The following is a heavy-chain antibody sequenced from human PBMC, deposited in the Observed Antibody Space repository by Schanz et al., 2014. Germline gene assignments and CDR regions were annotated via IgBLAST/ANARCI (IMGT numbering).Heavy chain of an antibody. CDR3: AKDSRGSSFDMDV. D-gene: IGHD1-26*01. V-gene: IGHV3-43*01. Sequence: EVQLVESGGGFVQPGGSLRLSCAASGFSFDDYTMHWVRQAPGKGLEWVSLIDRDGGHTYYADSVKGRFTISRDNSKNSLYLQMNSLRTEDTALYYCAKDSRGSSFDMDVWGQGTTVTVSS. J-gene: IGHJ6*02. CDR1: GFSFDDYT. CDR2: IDRDGGHT.